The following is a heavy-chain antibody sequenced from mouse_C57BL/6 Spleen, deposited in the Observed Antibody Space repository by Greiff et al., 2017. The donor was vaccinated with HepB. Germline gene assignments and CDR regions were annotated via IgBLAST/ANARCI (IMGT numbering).Heavy chain of an antibody. CDR2: INPSNGGT. D-gene: IGHD1-1*01. V-gene: IGHV1-53*01. CDR1: GYTFTSYW. Sequence: VQLQQPGTELVKPGASVKLSCKASGYTFTSYWMHWVKQRPGQGLEWIGNINPSNGGTNYNEKFKSKATLTVDKSSSTAYMQLSSLTSEDSAVYYCARPHYYYGSSLYAMDYWGQGTSVTVSS. CDR3: ARPHYYYGSSLYAMDY. J-gene: IGHJ4*01.